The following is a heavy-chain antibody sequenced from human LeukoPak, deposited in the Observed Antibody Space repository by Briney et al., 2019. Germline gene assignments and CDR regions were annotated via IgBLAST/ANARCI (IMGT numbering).Heavy chain of an antibody. D-gene: IGHD3-9*01. CDR2: ISSNGGST. V-gene: IGHV3-64*01. CDR1: GFTFSSYA. CDR3: ARIYDILTGFEN. J-gene: IGHJ4*02. Sequence: GGSLRLSCAASGFTFSSYAMHWVRQAPGKGLEYVSAISSNGGSTYYANSVKGRFTISRDNSKNTLYLQMGSLRAEDMAVYYCARIYDILTGFENWGQGTLATVSS.